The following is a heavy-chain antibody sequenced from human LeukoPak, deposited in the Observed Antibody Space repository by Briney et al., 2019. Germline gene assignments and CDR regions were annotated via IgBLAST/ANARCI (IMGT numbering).Heavy chain of an antibody. D-gene: IGHD3-10*01. CDR1: GFTFSSYW. CDR2: INSVGSRT. Sequence: GGSLRLSCAASGFTFSSYWMHWVRHATGKGRVWVSRINSVGSRTRYADSVKGRFTISRDNAKNTLYLQMNRPRAEDTAVYYCARDHRGSGSRYYYYYIDVWGKGTTVTISS. V-gene: IGHV3-74*01. CDR3: ARDHRGSGSRYYYYYIDV. J-gene: IGHJ6*03.